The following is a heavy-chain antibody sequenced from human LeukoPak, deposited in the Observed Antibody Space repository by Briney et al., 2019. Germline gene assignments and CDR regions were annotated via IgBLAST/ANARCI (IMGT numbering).Heavy chain of an antibody. Sequence: ASVKVSCKASGYTFTSYDINWVRQAPGQGLEWMGWMSPNSGNTDYAQKFQGRVTITRNTSISTAYMELSSLRSEDTAVYYCARGSHYDFWSGYLHWGQGTLVTVSS. D-gene: IGHD3-3*01. CDR2: MSPNSGNT. CDR1: GYTFTSYD. V-gene: IGHV1-8*01. J-gene: IGHJ4*02. CDR3: ARGSHYDFWSGYLH.